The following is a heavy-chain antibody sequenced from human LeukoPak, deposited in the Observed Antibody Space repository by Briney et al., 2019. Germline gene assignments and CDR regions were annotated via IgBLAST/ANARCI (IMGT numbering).Heavy chain of an antibody. Sequence: GGSLRLSCAASGFTFSDVWMSWVRQAPGKGLEWVANINQDGRGIYYVDSVKGRFSISRDNTNNLLYLQMNSLRAEDTAMYFYARDSYRSLDYWGQGTLVTVSS. CDR2: INQDGRGI. CDR1: GFTFSDVW. J-gene: IGHJ4*02. CDR3: ARDSYRSLDY. V-gene: IGHV3-7*01. D-gene: IGHD4-11*01.